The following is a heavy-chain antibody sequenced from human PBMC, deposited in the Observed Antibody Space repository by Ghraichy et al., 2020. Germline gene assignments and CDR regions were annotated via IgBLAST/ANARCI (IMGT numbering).Heavy chain of an antibody. CDR2: ISSSSSYT. J-gene: IGHJ4*02. CDR3: ARGSSRTTVVTPGGPFDY. D-gene: IGHD4-23*01. CDR1: GFTFSDYY. V-gene: IGHV3-11*06. Sequence: GGSLRLSCAASGFTFSDYYMSWIRQAPGKGLEWVSYISSSSSYTNYADSVKGRFTISRDNAKNSLYLQMNSLRAEDTAVYYCARGSSRTTVVTPGGPFDYWGQGTLVTVSS.